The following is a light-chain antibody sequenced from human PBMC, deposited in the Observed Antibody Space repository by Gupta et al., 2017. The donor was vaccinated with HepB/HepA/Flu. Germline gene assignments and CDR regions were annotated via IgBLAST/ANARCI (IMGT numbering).Light chain of an antibody. CDR1: QNLLYANNKDY. J-gene: IGKJ5*01. Sequence: IVMTQSLDSLAVSLGERATITCKSSQNLLYANNKDYLAWYQKKPGQPPKLLISWASTRESGVPDRFSGSGSRTDFTLTISGLQADDVAVYYCQQEDYTQITFGQGTRMDIK. CDR3: QQEDYTQIT. V-gene: IGKV4-1*01. CDR2: WAS.